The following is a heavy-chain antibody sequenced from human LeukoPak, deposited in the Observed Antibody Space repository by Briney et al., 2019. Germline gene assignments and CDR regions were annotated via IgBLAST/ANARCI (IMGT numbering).Heavy chain of an antibody. V-gene: IGHV3-30*02. CDR2: IRFDGRNK. CDR3: ARDLGDFWSGPRYYFDY. Sequence: GGSLRLSCAAAGFTFSMYGMHGVRQARGRGVEWVSIIRFDGRNKNYGDSVKGRFTISRDNSKTTLFLEMNSLRAEDTAVYYCARDLGDFWSGPRYYFDYWGQGTLVTVSS. CDR1: GFTFSMYG. D-gene: IGHD3-3*01. J-gene: IGHJ4*02.